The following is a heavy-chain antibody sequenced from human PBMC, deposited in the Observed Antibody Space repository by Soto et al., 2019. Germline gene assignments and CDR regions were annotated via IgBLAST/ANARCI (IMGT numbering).Heavy chain of an antibody. CDR2: IYYTGSV. CDR3: ARGLAAAGWLDP. D-gene: IGHD6-13*01. V-gene: IGHV4-31*03. J-gene: IGHJ5*02. Sequence: QVQLQESGPGLVKPSQTLSLTCSVSGGSINTGVYYWSWIRQHPGKGLEWIGYIYYTGSVFYNTSLERRVSISHDTSKKLFSLKMTAVTAADTAVYYCARGLAAAGWLDPRGQGTLVTVSS. CDR1: GGSINTGVYY.